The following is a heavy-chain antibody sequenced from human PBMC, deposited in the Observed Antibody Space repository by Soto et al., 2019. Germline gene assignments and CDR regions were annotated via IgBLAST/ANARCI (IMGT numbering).Heavy chain of an antibody. CDR3: ARDRSSSGWYSDRSKYYYYGMDV. Sequence: GGSLRLSCAASGFTFSSYGMHWVRQAPGKGLEWVAVIWYDGSNKYYADSVKGRFTISRDNSKNTLYLQMNSLRAEDTAVYYCARDRSSSGWYSDRSKYYYYGMDVWGQGTTVTVSS. CDR1: GFTFSSYG. J-gene: IGHJ6*02. D-gene: IGHD6-19*01. V-gene: IGHV3-33*01. CDR2: IWYDGSNK.